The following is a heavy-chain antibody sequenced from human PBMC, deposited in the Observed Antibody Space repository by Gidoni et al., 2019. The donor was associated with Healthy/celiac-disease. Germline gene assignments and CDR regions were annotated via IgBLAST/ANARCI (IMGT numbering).Heavy chain of an antibody. V-gene: IGHV3-23*01. CDR2: ISGSGGST. CDR3: AKDGASGSYGGD. J-gene: IGHJ4*02. CDR1: GFTFRSYA. Sequence: EVQLLASGGGWVQPGGSLRLSCAASGFTFRSYAMRWVRQAPGKGLEWVSAISGSGGSTYYADSVKGRFTISRDNSKNTLYLQMNSLRAEDTAVYYCAKDGASGSYGGDWGQGTLVTVSS. D-gene: IGHD2-15*01.